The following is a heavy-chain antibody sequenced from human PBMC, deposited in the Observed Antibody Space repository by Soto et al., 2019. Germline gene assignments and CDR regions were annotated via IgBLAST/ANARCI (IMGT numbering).Heavy chain of an antibody. D-gene: IGHD3-3*02. CDR2: ISGSGGST. V-gene: IGHV3-23*01. Sequence: EVQLLESGGGLVQPGGSLRLSCAASGFTFSSYAMSWVRQAPGKGLEWVSAISGSGGSTYYADSVKGRFTISRDNSKNTLYLQMNSLRAEDTAVYYCAKVDIFGVRYYYYGMDVWGQGTTVTVSS. J-gene: IGHJ6*02. CDR1: GFTFSSYA. CDR3: AKVDIFGVRYYYYGMDV.